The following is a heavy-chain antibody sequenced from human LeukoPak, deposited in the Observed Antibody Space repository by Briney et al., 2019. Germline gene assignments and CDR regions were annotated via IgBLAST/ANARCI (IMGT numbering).Heavy chain of an antibody. D-gene: IGHD2-8*02. CDR2: IYYSGST. J-gene: IGHJ6*02. CDR1: GGSVSSGSYY. V-gene: IGHV4-61*01. CDR3: ARVSLVFSRRYATDV. Sequence: SETLSLTCTVSGGSVSSGSYYWSWIRQPPGKGLEWIGYIYYSGSTNYNPSLKSRVTISVDTSKNQFSLKLSSVTAADRAVYYCARVSLVFSRRYATDVWGQGITVTVSS.